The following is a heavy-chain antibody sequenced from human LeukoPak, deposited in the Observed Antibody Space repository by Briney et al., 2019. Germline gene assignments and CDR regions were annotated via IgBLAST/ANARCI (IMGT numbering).Heavy chain of an antibody. J-gene: IGHJ4*02. D-gene: IGHD2-2*01. V-gene: IGHV3-30-3*01. CDR1: GFTFSSYA. CDR2: ISYDGSNK. CDR3: ARDIVVVPAAMTLDY. Sequence: GGSLRLSCAASGFTFSSYAMHWVRQAPGKGLEWVAVISYDGSNKYYADSVKGRFTISRDNSKNTLYPQMNSLRAEDTAVYYCARDIVVVPAAMTLDYWGQGTLVTVSS.